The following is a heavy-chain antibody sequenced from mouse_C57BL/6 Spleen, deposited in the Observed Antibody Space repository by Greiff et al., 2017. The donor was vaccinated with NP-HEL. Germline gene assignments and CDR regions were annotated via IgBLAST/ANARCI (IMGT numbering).Heavy chain of an antibody. V-gene: IGHV1-4*01. Sequence: QVQLQQSGAELARPGASVKMSCKASGYTFTSYTMHWVKQRPGQGLEWIGYINPSSGYTKYNQKFQDKATLTADKYSSTAYMQLSSLTSEDSAVYYCARGSYYYGSSSGWYFDVWGTGTTVTVSS. D-gene: IGHD1-1*01. CDR3: ARGSYYYGSSSGWYFDV. CDR2: INPSSGYT. CDR1: GYTFTSYT. J-gene: IGHJ1*03.